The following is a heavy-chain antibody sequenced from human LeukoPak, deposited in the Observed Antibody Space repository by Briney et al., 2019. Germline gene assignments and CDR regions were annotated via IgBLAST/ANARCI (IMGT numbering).Heavy chain of an antibody. CDR3: AARGYVTDYYYGMDV. D-gene: IGHD2-15*01. Sequence: PSETLSLTCTVSGDSVSTTNYYWGWIRQPPGRGLEWIGYIYYSGSTYYNPSLKSRVTISVDTSKNQFSLKLSSVTAADTAVYYCAARGYVTDYYYGMDVWGQGTTVTVSS. J-gene: IGHJ6*02. CDR2: IYYSGST. V-gene: IGHV4-39*07. CDR1: GDSVSTTNYY.